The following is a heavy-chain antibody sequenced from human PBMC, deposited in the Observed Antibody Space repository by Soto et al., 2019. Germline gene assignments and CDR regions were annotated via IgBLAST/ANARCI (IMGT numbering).Heavy chain of an antibody. CDR2: INAGHGNT. J-gene: IGHJ4*02. V-gene: IGHV1-3*01. CDR1: GYTFSSYA. CDR3: ARDPPTGMIDY. Sequence: ASVKVSCKASGYTFSSYAIHWVRQAPGQRLEWMGWINAGHGNTRYSQKFQGRVTITRDTSASTAYMELSSLISEDTAVYYCARDPPTGMIDYRGQGTLVTVSS. D-gene: IGHD1-1*01.